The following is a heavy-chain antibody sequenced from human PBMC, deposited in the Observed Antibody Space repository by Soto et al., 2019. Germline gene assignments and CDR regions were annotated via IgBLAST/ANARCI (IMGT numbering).Heavy chain of an antibody. Sequence: SVKVTRKASGYTFTRCYMHWVLQATGQGLEWMGIINPSGGSTSYAQKFQGRVTMTRDKSTSTVYMELSSLRSEDTAVYYCARVAHYYDCSGPLDIWGQGTMVTVSS. V-gene: IGHV1-46*01. J-gene: IGHJ3*02. CDR2: INPSGGST. CDR1: GYTFTRCY. CDR3: ARVAHYYDCSGPLDI. D-gene: IGHD3-22*01.